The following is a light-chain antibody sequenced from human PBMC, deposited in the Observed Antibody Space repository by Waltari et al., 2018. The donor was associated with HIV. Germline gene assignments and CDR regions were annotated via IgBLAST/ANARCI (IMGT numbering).Light chain of an antibody. V-gene: IGLV1-40*01. CDR3: LTFDTSLSGFVV. CDR1: RSNIGAIYD. J-gene: IGLJ2*01. Sequence: QSVLTQPPSVSGAPGQRVTISCPGSRSNIGAIYDVHWYQQLPGAAPKLLIYDTNTRPSGVPDRFSGSKSVTSASLAIAGLQADDEAVYYCLTFDTSLSGFVVFGGGTKLTVL. CDR2: DTN.